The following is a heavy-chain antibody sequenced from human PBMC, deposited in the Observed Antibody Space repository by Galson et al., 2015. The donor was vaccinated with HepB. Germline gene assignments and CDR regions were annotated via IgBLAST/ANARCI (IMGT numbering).Heavy chain of an antibody. Sequence: SLRLSCAASGFTFSIHWMTWVRQAPGKGLEWVANIKQDGSEKYYVDSVKGRFTISRDNAKNSLYLQMNSLRAEDTAVYYCARESPYAIFAVVDYYYYYMDVWGKGTTVTVSS. CDR2: IKQDGSEK. D-gene: IGHD3-3*01. J-gene: IGHJ6*03. CDR1: GFTFSIHW. CDR3: ARESPYAIFAVVDYYYYYMDV. V-gene: IGHV3-7*01.